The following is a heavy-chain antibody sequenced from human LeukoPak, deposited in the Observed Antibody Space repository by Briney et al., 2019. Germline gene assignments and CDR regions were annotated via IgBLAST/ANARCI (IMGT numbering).Heavy chain of an antibody. Sequence: ASVKVSCKASGYTFTGYYMHWVRQAPGQGLEWMGWINPNSGGTNYAQKSQGRVTMTRDTSISTAYMELSRLRSDDTAVYYCARTRRYYYDSSGYLFDYWGQGTLVTVSS. CDR3: ARTRRYYYDSSGYLFDY. J-gene: IGHJ4*02. D-gene: IGHD3-22*01. V-gene: IGHV1-2*02. CDR1: GYTFTGYY. CDR2: INPNSGGT.